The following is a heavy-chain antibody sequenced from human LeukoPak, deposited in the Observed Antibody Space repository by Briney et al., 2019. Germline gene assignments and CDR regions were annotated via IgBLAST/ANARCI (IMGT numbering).Heavy chain of an antibody. D-gene: IGHD6-13*01. Sequence: ASVKVSCKASGGTFSSYAISWVRQAPGQGLEWMGGIIPIFGTANYAQKFQGRVTITADKSTSTAYMELSSLRSEDTAVYYCARDLDIAAAGTIGYWGQGTLVTVSS. CDR2: IIPIFGTA. J-gene: IGHJ4*02. CDR1: GGTFSSYA. CDR3: ARDLDIAAAGTIGY. V-gene: IGHV1-69*06.